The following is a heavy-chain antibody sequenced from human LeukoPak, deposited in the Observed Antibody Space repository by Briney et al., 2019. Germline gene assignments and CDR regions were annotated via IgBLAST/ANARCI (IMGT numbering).Heavy chain of an antibody. Sequence: PGRSLRLSCAASGFTFSSYGMHWVRQAPGKGLEWVAVISYDGSNKYYADSVKGRFTISRDNSKNTLYLQMNSLRAEDTAVYYCAKSSGSSPALFDYWGQGTLVTVSS. CDR1: GFTFSSYG. V-gene: IGHV3-30*18. D-gene: IGHD3-3*01. J-gene: IGHJ4*02. CDR2: ISYDGSNK. CDR3: AKSSGSSPALFDY.